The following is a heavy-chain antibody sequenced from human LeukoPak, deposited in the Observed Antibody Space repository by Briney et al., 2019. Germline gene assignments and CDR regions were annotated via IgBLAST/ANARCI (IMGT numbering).Heavy chain of an antibody. CDR1: GFTFKTHA. Sequence: GGSLRLSCAASGFTFKTHAMSWVRQAPGKGLEWVSRIDDSGVIRSYADSVKGRFTISRDNSKNTLYLQMNSLRADDTAVYFCATVYYESSGYSQAFDHWGQGTLVTVSS. V-gene: IGHV3-23*01. CDR2: IDDSGVIR. D-gene: IGHD3-22*01. CDR3: ATVYYESSGYSQAFDH. J-gene: IGHJ4*02.